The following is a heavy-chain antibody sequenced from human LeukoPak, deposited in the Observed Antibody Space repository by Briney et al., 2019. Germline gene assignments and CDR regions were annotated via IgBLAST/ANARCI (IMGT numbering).Heavy chain of an antibody. CDR2: INPSGGST. V-gene: IGHV1-46*01. Sequence: ASVKVSFKASGYTFTSYYMHWVRQAPGQGLEWMGIINPSGGSTSYAQKFQGRVTMTRDMSTSTVYMELSSLRSEDTAVYYCARDPGSYYYYMDVWGKGTTVTVSS. CDR3: ARDPGSYYYYMDV. CDR1: GYTFTSYY. D-gene: IGHD3-10*01. J-gene: IGHJ6*03.